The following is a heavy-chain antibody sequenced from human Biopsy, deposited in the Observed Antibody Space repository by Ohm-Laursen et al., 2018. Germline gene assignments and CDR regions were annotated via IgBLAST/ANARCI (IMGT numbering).Heavy chain of an antibody. CDR2: INPSGGST. CDR1: GYTFTTYH. V-gene: IGHV1-46*01. Sequence: GASVKVSCKASGYTFTTYHLHWVRQAPGQGLEWMGIINPSGGSTTYAQKFQGRVAITSDTSTGAIYMELTSLRSEDTAVYYCARGGYDYDYWGQGTLVTVSS. CDR3: ARGGYDYDY. D-gene: IGHD5-12*01. J-gene: IGHJ4*02.